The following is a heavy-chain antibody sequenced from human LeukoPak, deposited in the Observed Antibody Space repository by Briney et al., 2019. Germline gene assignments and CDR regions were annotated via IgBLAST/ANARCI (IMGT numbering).Heavy chain of an antibody. D-gene: IGHD3-22*01. V-gene: IGHV1-2*02. CDR1: GYTFTGYY. J-gene: IGHJ1*01. Sequence: ASVKVSCKASGYTFTGYYMHWVRQAPGQGLEWMGWINPNSGGTNYAQKFQGRVTMTRDTSISTAYMELSRLRSDDTAVYYCARGYYDSSDFEYLQHWGQGTLVTVSS. CDR2: INPNSGGT. CDR3: ARGYYDSSDFEYLQH.